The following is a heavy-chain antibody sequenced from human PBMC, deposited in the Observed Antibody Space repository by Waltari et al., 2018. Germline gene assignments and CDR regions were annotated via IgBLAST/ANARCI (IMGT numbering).Heavy chain of an antibody. CDR1: GYSISSGYY. D-gene: IGHD4-17*01. V-gene: IGHV4-38-2*01. CDR3: ARIPPIYGDYEAYWYFDL. Sequence: QVQLQESGPGLVKPSETLSLTCAVSGYSISSGYYWGWIRQPPGKGLEWMGSIYHSGSTYYNPSLKSRVTISVDTSKNQFSLKLSSVTAADTAVYYCARIPPIYGDYEAYWYFDLWGRGTLVTVSS. J-gene: IGHJ2*01. CDR2: IYHSGST.